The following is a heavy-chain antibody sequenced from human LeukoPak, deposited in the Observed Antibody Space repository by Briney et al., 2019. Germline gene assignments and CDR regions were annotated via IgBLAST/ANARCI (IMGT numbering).Heavy chain of an antibody. CDR2: ISYDGSNK. V-gene: IGHV3-30-3*01. Sequence: GESLRLSCAASGFTFSSYAMHWVRQAPGKGLEWVAVISYDGSNKYYADSVKGRFTISRDNSKNTLYLQMNSLRAEDTAVYYCATQIANGDSFDYWGQGTLVTVSS. CDR1: GFTFSSYA. J-gene: IGHJ4*02. D-gene: IGHD2-8*01. CDR3: ATQIANGDSFDY.